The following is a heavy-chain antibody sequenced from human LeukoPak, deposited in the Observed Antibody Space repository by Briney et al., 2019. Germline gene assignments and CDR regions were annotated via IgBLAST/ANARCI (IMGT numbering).Heavy chain of an antibody. V-gene: IGHV3-30*04. Sequence: PGTSLRLSCAASGFTFSSYSMHWVRQAPGKGLEWAAVLSTIGGREYYADSVKGRFTISRDNPKNTLYLQMNSLRAEDTAVYFCAKRGVVIRVILVGFHKEAYYFDSWGQGALVTVSS. D-gene: IGHD3-22*01. CDR2: LSTIGGRE. CDR1: GFTFSSYS. CDR3: AKRGVVIRVILVGFHKEAYYFDS. J-gene: IGHJ4*02.